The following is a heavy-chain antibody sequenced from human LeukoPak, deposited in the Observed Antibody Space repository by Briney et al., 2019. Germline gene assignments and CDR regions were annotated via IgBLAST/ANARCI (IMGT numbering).Heavy chain of an antibody. CDR2: INSDGSVT. V-gene: IGHV3-74*01. CDR1: GFTFSTYW. J-gene: IGHJ4*02. D-gene: IGHD1-26*01. Sequence: GGSLRLSCAASGFTFSTYWMNWVRQAPGKGLVWVAHINSDGSVTSNADSVKGRLTISRDNAKNTLYLQMNSLRAEDTAVYYCARRSSGSPPFYFDYWGQGTLVTVSS. CDR3: ARRSSGSPPFYFDY.